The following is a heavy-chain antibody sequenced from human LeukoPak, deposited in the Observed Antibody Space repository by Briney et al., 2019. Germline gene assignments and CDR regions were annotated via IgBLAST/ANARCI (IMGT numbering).Heavy chain of an antibody. D-gene: IGHD3-10*01. CDR3: ARVRGYYYMDV. V-gene: IGHV3-7*04. CDR1: GFTFSSSA. Sequence: GGSLRLSCAASGFTFSSSAMSWVRQAPGKGLEWVANIKQDGSEKYYVDSVKGRFTISRDNAKNSLYLQMNSLRAEDTAVYYCARVRGYYYMDVWGKGTTVTISS. CDR2: IKQDGSEK. J-gene: IGHJ6*03.